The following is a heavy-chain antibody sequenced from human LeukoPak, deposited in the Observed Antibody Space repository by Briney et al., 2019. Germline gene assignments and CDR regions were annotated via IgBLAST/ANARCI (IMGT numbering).Heavy chain of an antibody. V-gene: IGHV3-21*06. Sequence: PGGSLRLSCAASGFTFSSYSMNWVRQAPGKGLEWVSYIGSSSTYIYDADSVKGRFTISRDNAKNSLYLQMNSLRAEDTAVYYCARSSSWYGLDVWGQGTTVTVSS. D-gene: IGHD6-13*01. J-gene: IGHJ6*02. CDR3: ARSSSWYGLDV. CDR2: IGSSSTYI. CDR1: GFTFSSYS.